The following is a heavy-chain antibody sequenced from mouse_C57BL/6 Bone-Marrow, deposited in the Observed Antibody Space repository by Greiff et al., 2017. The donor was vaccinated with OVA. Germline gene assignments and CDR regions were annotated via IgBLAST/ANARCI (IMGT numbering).Heavy chain of an antibody. CDR1: GYTFTSYG. CDR3: AGPIYYDYDGYFDV. CDR2: IYPRSGNT. Sequence: QVQLQQSGAELARPGASVKLSCKASGYTFTSYGISWVKQRTGQGLEWIGEIYPRSGNTYYNEKFKGKATLTADKSSSTAYMELRSLTSEDSAVYYWAGPIYYDYDGYFDVWGTGTTVTVSS. J-gene: IGHJ1*03. D-gene: IGHD2-4*01. V-gene: IGHV1-81*01.